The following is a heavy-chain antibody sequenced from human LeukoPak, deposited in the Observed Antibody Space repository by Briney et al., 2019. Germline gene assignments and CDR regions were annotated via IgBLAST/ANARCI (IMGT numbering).Heavy chain of an antibody. J-gene: IGHJ4*02. CDR1: GFTFSGSA. Sequence: GGSLRLSCAASGFTFSGSAMHWVRQASGKGLEWVGRIRSKANSYATGYAASVQGRFTISRDDSKNTAYLQMNSLKTEDTAVYYCATDTLGYCSTTSCPLEDYWGQGTLVTVSS. D-gene: IGHD2-2*01. CDR3: ATDTLGYCSTTSCPLEDY. CDR2: IRSKANSYAT. V-gene: IGHV3-73*01.